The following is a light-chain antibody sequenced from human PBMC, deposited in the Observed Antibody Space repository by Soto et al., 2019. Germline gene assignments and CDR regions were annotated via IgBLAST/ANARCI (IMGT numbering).Light chain of an antibody. CDR2: SDD. Sequence: QSVLTQPPSAAGTPGQGVTISCSGSSSNIGANTVNWYQQLPGTAPKIVIYSDDERPSGVPDRFSGSKSGTSASLAISGLQSEDEADYYCQSYDNSLSGSGVVFGGGTKLTVL. CDR3: QSYDNSLSGSGVV. J-gene: IGLJ2*01. V-gene: IGLV1-44*01. CDR1: SSNIGANT.